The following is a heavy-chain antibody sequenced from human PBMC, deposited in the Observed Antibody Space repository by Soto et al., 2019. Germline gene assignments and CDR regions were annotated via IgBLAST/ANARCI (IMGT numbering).Heavy chain of an antibody. J-gene: IGHJ1*01. V-gene: IGHV3-53*01. CDR2: IYSGGST. CDR3: ARDRVESGYPEYFQH. CDR1: GFTVSNPY. Sequence: PAESLRPSSESSGFTVSNPYLSRLRQAPGRGLERVSVIYSGGSTYYADSKKGRINITRDNSKNTLYLQMNSLRAEDTAVYYCARDRVESGYPEYFQHWGQG. D-gene: IGHD3-22*01.